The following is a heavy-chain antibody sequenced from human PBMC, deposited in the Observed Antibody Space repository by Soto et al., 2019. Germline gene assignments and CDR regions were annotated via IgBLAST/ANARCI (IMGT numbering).Heavy chain of an antibody. Sequence: LGESLKISCKGSGYTFANNWIGWVRQMPGKGLEWMGIVLPGDSETKYSPSFQGQVTISADTSISTAYLQWSSLKASDTAMYYCAVTYYDFWSGKLGLKNYFGLDVWGQGTTVTVSS. CDR3: AVTYYDFWSGKLGLKNYFGLDV. J-gene: IGHJ6*02. CDR2: VLPGDSET. D-gene: IGHD3-3*01. CDR1: GYTFANNW. V-gene: IGHV5-51*01.